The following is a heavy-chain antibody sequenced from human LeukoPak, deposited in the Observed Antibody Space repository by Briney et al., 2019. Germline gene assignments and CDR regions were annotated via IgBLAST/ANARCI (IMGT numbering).Heavy chain of an antibody. CDR1: GFTFSDYY. CDR2: ISSSGSTI. D-gene: IGHD3-9*01. CDR3: ARVASGGILTGSYYMAV. V-gene: IGHV3-11*01. Sequence: GGSLRLSCAASGFTFSDYYMSWIRQGPGKGLEGVSYISSSGSTIYYADSVKGRFTISRDNAKNSLYLQMNSLRAEDTAVYYCARVASGGILTGSYYMAVWGKGTTVTVSS. J-gene: IGHJ6*03.